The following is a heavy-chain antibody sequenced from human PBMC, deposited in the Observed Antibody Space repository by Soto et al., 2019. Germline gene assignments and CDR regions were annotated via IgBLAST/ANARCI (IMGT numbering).Heavy chain of an antibody. Sequence: PGGSLRLSCAASGFTFDDNAMHWVRQAPGKGLEWVSGISWNSGSIGYVDSVKGRFTISRDNAKNSLYLQMNSLRAEDTALYYCAKDGDFGVVTTRYFDYWGQGTLVTVSS. CDR2: ISWNSGSI. CDR1: GFTFDDNA. CDR3: AKDGDFGVVTTRYFDY. J-gene: IGHJ4*02. D-gene: IGHD3-3*01. V-gene: IGHV3-9*01.